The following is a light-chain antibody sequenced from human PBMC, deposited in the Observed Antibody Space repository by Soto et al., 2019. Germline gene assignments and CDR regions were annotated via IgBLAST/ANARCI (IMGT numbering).Light chain of an antibody. J-gene: IGKJ4*01. V-gene: IGKV1-17*01. Sequence: DFQMTQSPSSLSASVGDSVTITCQASQGIGNDLGWYQKKPGEAPKRLIYGAFLLPSGVPSRFSATASGTEFNLTISGLQPEDSATYFCLEHNTFPFTFGGGTKVEIQ. CDR1: QGIGND. CDR3: LEHNTFPFT. CDR2: GAF.